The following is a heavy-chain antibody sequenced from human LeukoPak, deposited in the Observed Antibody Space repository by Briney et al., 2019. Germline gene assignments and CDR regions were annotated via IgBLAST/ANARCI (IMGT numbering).Heavy chain of an antibody. D-gene: IGHD2-2*01. V-gene: IGHV1-69*05. CDR2: IIPIFGTA. CDR3: AREGFCSSTSCGIDP. CDR1: GGTFSSYA. J-gene: IGHJ5*02. Sequence: SVKVSCKASGGTFSSYAISWVRQAPGQGLEWMGRIIPIFGTANYAQKFQGRVTITTDESTSTAYMELSSLRSDDTAVYYCAREGFCSSTSCGIDPWGQGTLVTVSS.